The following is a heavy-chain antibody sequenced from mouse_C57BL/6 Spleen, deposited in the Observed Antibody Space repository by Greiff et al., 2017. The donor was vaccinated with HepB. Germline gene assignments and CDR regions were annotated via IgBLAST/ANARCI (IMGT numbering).Heavy chain of an antibody. J-gene: IGHJ4*01. Sequence: VKLMESGAELAKPGASVKLSCKASGYTFTSYWMHWVKQRPGQGLEWIGYINPSSGYTKYNQKFKDKATLTADKSSSTTYMQLSSLTYEDSAVYYCANDYYGYYAMDYWGQGTSVTVSS. CDR1: GYTFTSYW. CDR2: INPSSGYT. V-gene: IGHV1-7*01. CDR3: ANDYYGYYAMDY. D-gene: IGHD1-1*01.